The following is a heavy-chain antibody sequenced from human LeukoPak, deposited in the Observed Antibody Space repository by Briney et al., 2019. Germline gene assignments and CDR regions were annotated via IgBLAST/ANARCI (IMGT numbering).Heavy chain of an antibody. Sequence: ASVKVSCKASGYIFTGYYMHWMRQAPGQGLEWMGWINPNSGGTKYAQKFQGRVTMTRDTSINTAYMEVRRLTSDDTAVYYCARERGTLAVAGDAVDIWGQGTMVTVSS. CDR3: ARERGTLAVAGDAVDI. D-gene: IGHD6-19*01. CDR2: INPNSGGT. V-gene: IGHV1-2*02. CDR1: GYIFTGYY. J-gene: IGHJ3*02.